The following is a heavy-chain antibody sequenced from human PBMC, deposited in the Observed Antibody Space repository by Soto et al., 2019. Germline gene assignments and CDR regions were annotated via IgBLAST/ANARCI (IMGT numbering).Heavy chain of an antibody. CDR2: VYSSGRT. CDR3: ARREDTFDF. Sequence: SETLSLTCAVSGVSIINNYWTWIRQPAGKGLEWLGRVYSSGRTTYNPSLKSRLTMSVDTSKNQFSLHLTSVTAADTAVYYCARREDTFDFWGQGMLVTVSS. CDR1: GVSIINNY. V-gene: IGHV4-4*07. J-gene: IGHJ4*02.